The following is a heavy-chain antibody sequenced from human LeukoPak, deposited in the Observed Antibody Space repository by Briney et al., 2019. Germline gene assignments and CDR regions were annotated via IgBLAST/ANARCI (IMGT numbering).Heavy chain of an antibody. CDR2: ISWNSGSI. CDR1: GFTFDDYA. J-gene: IGHJ6*02. V-gene: IGHV3-9*01. CDR3: AKDMGYGSGSYHYYYYYGMDV. D-gene: IGHD3-10*01. Sequence: SRRLSCAASGFTFDDYAMHWVRQAPGKGLEWVSGISWNSGSIGYADSVKGRFTISRDNAKNSLYLQMNSLRAEDTALYYCAKDMGYGSGSYHYYYYYGMDVWGQGTTVTVSS.